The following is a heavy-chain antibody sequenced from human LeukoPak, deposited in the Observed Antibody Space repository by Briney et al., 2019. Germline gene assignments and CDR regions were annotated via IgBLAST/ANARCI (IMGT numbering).Heavy chain of an antibody. Sequence: PSETLSLPCAVSGYSISSGYYWGWIRQPPGKGLEWIGSIYHSGSTYYNPSLKSRVTISVDTSKNQFSLKLSSVTAADTAVYYCASFSYGPFDYWGQGTLVTVSS. J-gene: IGHJ4*02. D-gene: IGHD3-10*01. CDR3: ASFSYGPFDY. V-gene: IGHV4-38-2*01. CDR2: IYHSGST. CDR1: GYSISSGYY.